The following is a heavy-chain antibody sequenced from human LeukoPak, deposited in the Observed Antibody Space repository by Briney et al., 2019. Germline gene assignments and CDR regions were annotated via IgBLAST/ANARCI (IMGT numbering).Heavy chain of an antibody. CDR1: GFTFTSYD. Sequence: GGSLRLSCAASGFTFTSYDMNWVRQAPGKGLEWVSSVSSSGDRTFYADSVKGRFTISRDNSKDTLFLQMNSLGVQDTAIYYCTKCDYGDYYYYGLDVWGQGTTVTVSS. CDR2: VSSSGDRT. V-gene: IGHV3-23*01. J-gene: IGHJ6*02. D-gene: IGHD4-17*01. CDR3: TKCDYGDYYYYGLDV.